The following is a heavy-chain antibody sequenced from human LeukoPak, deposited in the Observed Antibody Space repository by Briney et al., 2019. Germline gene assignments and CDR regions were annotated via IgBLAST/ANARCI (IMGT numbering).Heavy chain of an antibody. CDR1: GYTFTSYA. D-gene: IGHD4-17*01. J-gene: IGHJ6*02. V-gene: IGHV1-3*01. Sequence: GASVKVSCKASGYTFTSYAMHWVRQAPGQRLEWMGWINAGNGNTNYAQKLQGRVTMTTDTSTSTAYMELRSLRSDDTAVYYCARAATVTTPRPDYYYYYGMDVWGQGTTVTVSS. CDR3: ARAATVTTPRPDYYYYYGMDV. CDR2: INAGNGNT.